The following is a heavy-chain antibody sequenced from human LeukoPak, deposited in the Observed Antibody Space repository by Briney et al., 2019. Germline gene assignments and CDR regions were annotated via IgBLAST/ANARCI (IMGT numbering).Heavy chain of an antibody. CDR1: GFTFSDYY. CDR2: ISSSGSTI. Sequence: GGSLRLSCAASGFTFSDYYMSWIRQAPGKGLEWVSYISSSGSTIYYADSVKGRLTISRDNSKNTLYLQMDSLRTEDTAVYYCARDSGVGMATTFSILDIWGQGTMVTVSS. V-gene: IGHV3-11*04. D-gene: IGHD5-24*01. J-gene: IGHJ3*02. CDR3: ARDSGVGMATTFSILDI.